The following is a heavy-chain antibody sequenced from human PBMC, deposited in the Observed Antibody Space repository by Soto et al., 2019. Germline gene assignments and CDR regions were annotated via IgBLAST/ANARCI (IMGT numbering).Heavy chain of an antibody. CDR3: AKHKGSGSHTNWCFDV. D-gene: IGHD3-10*01. CDR1: GLTFSSFA. V-gene: IGHV3-23*01. CDR2: IHGSGARA. J-gene: IGHJ2*01. Sequence: EVQVLDSGGGLVQPGGSLRLSCAASGLTFSSFAMSWVRQAPGKGLEWVATIHGSGARADYANSVRGRFTISRDNSKNTMYLQMNTLRAEDTAVYYCAKHKGSGSHTNWCFDVWGRGTLVTVSS.